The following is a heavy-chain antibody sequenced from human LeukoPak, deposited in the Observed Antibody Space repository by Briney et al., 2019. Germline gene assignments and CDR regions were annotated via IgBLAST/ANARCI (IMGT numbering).Heavy chain of an antibody. Sequence: PGGSLRLSCTASGFTFTNAWMSWVRQAPGKGLEWVAVIWFDGTNKYSADSVKGRFTISRDNSKNTLYLQMNSLRTEDTAVYYCARDLRKGYYFDYWGQGTLVTVSS. V-gene: IGHV3-33*08. CDR3: ARDLRKGYYFDY. J-gene: IGHJ4*02. CDR1: GFTFTNAW. CDR2: IWFDGTNK.